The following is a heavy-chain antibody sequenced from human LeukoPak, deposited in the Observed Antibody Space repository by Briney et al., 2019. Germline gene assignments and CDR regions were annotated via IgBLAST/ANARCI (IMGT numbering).Heavy chain of an antibody. CDR2: MSSSSSTI. Sequence: GGSLRLSCAASGFTFSSYSMNWVRQAPGKGLEWVSYMSSSSSTIYYADSVKGRFTISRDNSKNTLYLQMNSLRAEDTAVYYCAKGGSYYDSTGTGTFDYWGQGTLVTVSS. V-gene: IGHV3-48*01. J-gene: IGHJ4*02. CDR1: GFTFSSYS. D-gene: IGHD3-22*01. CDR3: AKGGSYYDSTGTGTFDY.